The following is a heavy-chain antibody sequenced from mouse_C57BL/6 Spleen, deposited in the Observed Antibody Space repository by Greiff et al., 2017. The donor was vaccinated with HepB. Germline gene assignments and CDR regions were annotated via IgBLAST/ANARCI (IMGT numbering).Heavy chain of an antibody. V-gene: IGHV1-42*01. CDR3: ARRGYGSSWGYFDV. D-gene: IGHD1-1*01. CDR2: INPSTGGT. CDR1: GYSFTGYY. J-gene: IGHJ1*03. Sequence: EVQLQESGPELVKPGASVKISCKASGYSFTGYYMNWVKQSPEKSLEWIGEINPSTGGTTYNQKFKAKATLTVDKSSSTAYMQLKSLTSEDSAVYYCARRGYGSSWGYFDVWGTGTTVTVSS.